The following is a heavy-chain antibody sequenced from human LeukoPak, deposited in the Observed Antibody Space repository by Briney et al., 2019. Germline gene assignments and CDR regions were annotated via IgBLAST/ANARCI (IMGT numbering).Heavy chain of an antibody. CDR3: ASLGGYQNGNFDY. CDR2: IHYSGST. D-gene: IGHD1-26*01. Sequence: PSETLSLPCAVSGYSINSGNHWGWTRQPPEKGLEWIGSIHYSGSTNYNPSLKSRVTISIDTSKNHFSLKLSSLTAADTAVYYCASLGGYQNGNFDYWGRGALVTVSS. V-gene: IGHV4-38-2*01. CDR1: GYSINSGNH. J-gene: IGHJ4*02.